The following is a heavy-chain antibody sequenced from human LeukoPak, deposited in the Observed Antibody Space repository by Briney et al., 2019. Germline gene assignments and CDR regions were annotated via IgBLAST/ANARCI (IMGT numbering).Heavy chain of an antibody. V-gene: IGHV3-7*03. D-gene: IGHD1-1*01. CDR3: ARGGEVTTFDY. CDR1: GFTFRSYW. CDR2: IKEDGSEK. Sequence: PGGSLRLSCAASGFTFRSYWMSWFRQAPGKGLEWVANIKEDGSEKSYVDSVKGRFTISRDNAKNLLYLQMNSLRAEETAVYYCARGGEVTTFDYWGQGTLVTVSS. J-gene: IGHJ4*02.